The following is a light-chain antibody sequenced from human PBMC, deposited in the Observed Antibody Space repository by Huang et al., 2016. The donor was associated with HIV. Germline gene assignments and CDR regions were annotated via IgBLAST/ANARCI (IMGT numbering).Light chain of an antibody. J-gene: IGKJ5*01. Sequence: IVLTQSPGTLSLSPGERATLSCRASQSVSSNYLAWYQQKPGQAPRLLIYNTSKRATGVPDRFSGSVSGTDFTLTIARLEPEDFAIYYCQQYGDSPITFGQGTRLEI. CDR2: NTS. CDR3: QQYGDSPIT. CDR1: QSVSSNY. V-gene: IGKV3-20*01.